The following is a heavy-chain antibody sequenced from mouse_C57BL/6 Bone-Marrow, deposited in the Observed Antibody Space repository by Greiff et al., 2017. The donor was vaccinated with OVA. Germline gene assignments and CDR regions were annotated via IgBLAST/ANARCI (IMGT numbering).Heavy chain of an antibody. J-gene: IGHJ2*01. Sequence: QVQLQQPGAELVRPGTSVKLSCKASGYTFTSYWMHWVKQRPGQGLEWIGVIDPSDSYTNYNQKFKGKATLTVDTSSSTAYMQLISLTSEDSAVYYCAGRITTVVASDYWGQGTTLTVSS. CDR2: IDPSDSYT. D-gene: IGHD1-1*01. CDR3: AGRITTVVASDY. V-gene: IGHV1-59*01. CDR1: GYTFTSYW.